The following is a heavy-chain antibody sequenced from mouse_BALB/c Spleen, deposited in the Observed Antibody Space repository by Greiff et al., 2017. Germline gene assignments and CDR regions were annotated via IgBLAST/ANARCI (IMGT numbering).Heavy chain of an antibody. CDR3: ARSVTARATWFAY. Sequence: QVQLQQSGAELAKPGASVKMSCKASGYTFTSYWMHWVKQRPGQGLEWIGYINPSTGYTEYNQKFKDKATLTADKSSSTAYMQLSSLTSEDSAVYYCARSVTARATWFAYWGQGTLVTVSA. CDR2: INPSTGYT. CDR1: GYTFTSYW. D-gene: IGHD3-1*01. J-gene: IGHJ3*01. V-gene: IGHV1-7*01.